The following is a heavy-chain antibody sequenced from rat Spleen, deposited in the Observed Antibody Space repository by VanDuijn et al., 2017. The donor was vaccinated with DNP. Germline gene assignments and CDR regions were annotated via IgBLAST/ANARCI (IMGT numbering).Heavy chain of an antibody. CDR1: GFTFSYYW. J-gene: IGHJ4*01. D-gene: IGHD1-2*01. V-gene: IGHV5-31*01. CDR2: ITGGSGIT. Sequence: EVQLVESGGDLVQPGRSLKLSCAASGFTFSYYWMAWIRQVPGKGLEWIASITGGSGITSYPDSVKGRFTISRDNAKSSLYLQMNSLKSEDTATYYCARHSSSHSGGDAMDAWGQGTSVTVSS. CDR3: ARHSSSHSGGDAMDA.